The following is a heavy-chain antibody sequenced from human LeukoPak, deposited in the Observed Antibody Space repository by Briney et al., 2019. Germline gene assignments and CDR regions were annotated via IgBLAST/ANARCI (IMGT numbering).Heavy chain of an antibody. D-gene: IGHD3-10*01. CDR1: GFTFSGSA. CDR3: TRLYYYGSGSSYHYYYYYGMDV. CDR2: IRSKANSYAT. Sequence: GGSLRLSCAASGFTFSGSAMHWVRQASGKGLEWVGRIRSKANSYATAYAASVKGRFTISRDDSKNTAYLQMNSLKTEDTAVYYCTRLYYYGSGSSYHYYYYYGMDVWGQGTTVTVAS. J-gene: IGHJ6*02. V-gene: IGHV3-73*01.